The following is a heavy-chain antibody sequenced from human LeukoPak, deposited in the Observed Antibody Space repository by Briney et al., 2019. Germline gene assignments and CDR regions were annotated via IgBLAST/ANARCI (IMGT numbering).Heavy chain of an antibody. CDR2: INHSGST. CDR3: VYDYGELDY. CDR1: GGSFSGYY. J-gene: IGHJ4*02. V-gene: IGHV4-34*01. D-gene: IGHD4-17*01. Sequence: SETLSLTCAVYGGSFSGYYCSWIRQPPGKGLEWIGEINHSGSTNYNPSLKSRVTISVDTSKNQFSLKLSSVTAADTAVYYCVYDYGELDYWGQGTLVTVSS.